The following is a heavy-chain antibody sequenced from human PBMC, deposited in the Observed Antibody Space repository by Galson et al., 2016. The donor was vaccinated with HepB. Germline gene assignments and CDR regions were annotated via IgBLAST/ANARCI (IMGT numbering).Heavy chain of an antibody. V-gene: IGHV3-30*12. CDR2: ISYDGNNK. Sequence: SLRLSCAASGFTFSGYGMHWVRQAPGKGPEWVAVISYDGNNKYYVDSGKGRITVSRDNSNNTVYLQLNSLRAEDTAVYYCAKDGRGNYYYALDVWGKGTTVTVSS. CDR3: AKDGRGNYYYALDV. CDR1: GFTFSGYG. J-gene: IGHJ6*04.